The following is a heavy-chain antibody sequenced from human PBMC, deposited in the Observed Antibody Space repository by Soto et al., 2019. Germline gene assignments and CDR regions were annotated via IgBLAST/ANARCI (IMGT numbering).Heavy chain of an antibody. J-gene: IGHJ4*02. D-gene: IGHD2-2*01. Sequence: GGSLRLSCAASGFTFSSYWVSWVRQAPGKGLEWVANIKQDGSEQNYVDSVKGRFTISRDNSKNTLYLQMNSLRAEDTAVYYCVPLCRYCSTTTPSWGQGTLVTVSS. CDR1: GFTFSSYW. CDR3: VPLCRYCSTTTPS. V-gene: IGHV3-7*03. CDR2: IKQDGSEQ.